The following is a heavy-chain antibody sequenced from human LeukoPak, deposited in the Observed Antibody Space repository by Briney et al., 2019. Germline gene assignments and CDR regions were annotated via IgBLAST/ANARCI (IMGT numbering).Heavy chain of an antibody. V-gene: IGHV3-23*01. Sequence: GGSLRLSCAASGFTFSSYAMSWVRQAPGKGLEWVSAISGSGGSTYYADSVKGRFTISRDNSKNTLYLQMNSLRAEDTAVYYCAKDLFRAEAGTSDYWGQGTLVTVSS. CDR2: ISGSGGST. CDR1: GFTFSSYA. D-gene: IGHD6-13*01. CDR3: AKDLFRAEAGTSDY. J-gene: IGHJ4*02.